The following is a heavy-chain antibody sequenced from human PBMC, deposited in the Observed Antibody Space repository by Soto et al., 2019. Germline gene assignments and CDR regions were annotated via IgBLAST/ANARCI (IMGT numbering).Heavy chain of an antibody. Sequence: PGGSLRLSCAISGFTFSDHYMDWVRQAPGKGLEWVGRSRNKVHSYSTEYAASVKGRFTISRDDSKNSLYLQMNNLKAEDTAVYYCARRYCLLDVWGQGTSVTVSS. V-gene: IGHV3-72*01. CDR3: ARRYCLLDV. D-gene: IGHD1-26*01. CDR2: SRNKVHSYST. J-gene: IGHJ6*02. CDR1: GFTFSDHY.